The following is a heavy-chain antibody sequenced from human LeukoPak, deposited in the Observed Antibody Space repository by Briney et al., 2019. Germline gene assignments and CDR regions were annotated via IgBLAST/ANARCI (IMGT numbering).Heavy chain of an antibody. CDR2: ISGSGGST. CDR3: ARTRWLQFYFDY. Sequence: PGGSLRLSCGASGFIYSNYVISWARQAPGKGLEWVSGISGSGGSTYYADSVKGRFTISRDNSKNTLYLQMNSLRVEDTAVYYCARTRWLQFYFDYWGQGTLVTASS. D-gene: IGHD5-24*01. CDR1: GFIYSNYV. V-gene: IGHV3-23*01. J-gene: IGHJ4*02.